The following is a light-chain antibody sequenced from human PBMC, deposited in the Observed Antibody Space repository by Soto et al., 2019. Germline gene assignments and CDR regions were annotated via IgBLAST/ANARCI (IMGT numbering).Light chain of an antibody. Sequence: EIVLPQSPGTLSLSPGERSTLSCSSSQSVSSRSLAWYQQKPGQAPRLLISGASSRAADIPDRFSGSGSGTDFTLTINRLEPEDFAVYYCQQRSNWPRTFGQGTMVDI. CDR3: QQRSNWPRT. V-gene: IGKV3D-20*02. J-gene: IGKJ1*01. CDR2: GAS. CDR1: QSVSSRS.